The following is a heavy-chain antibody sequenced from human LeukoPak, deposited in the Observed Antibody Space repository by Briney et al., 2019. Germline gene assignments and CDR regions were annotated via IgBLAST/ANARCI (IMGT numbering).Heavy chain of an antibody. Sequence: GGSLRLSCAASGFTFSSYSMNWVRQAPGKGLEGVSYISSSSSSIYYADSVKGRFTISRDNAENSLYLQMNSLRDEDTAVYYCARAPCSSTSCYPSYYFDSWGQGTLVTVSS. J-gene: IGHJ4*02. CDR2: ISSSSSSI. V-gene: IGHV3-48*02. CDR3: ARAPCSSTSCYPSYYFDS. CDR1: GFTFSSYS. D-gene: IGHD2-2*01.